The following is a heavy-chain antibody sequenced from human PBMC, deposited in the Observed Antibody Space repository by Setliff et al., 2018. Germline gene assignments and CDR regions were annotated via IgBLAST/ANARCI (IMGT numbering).Heavy chain of an antibody. V-gene: IGHV4-61*09. CDR2: IYSSGST. J-gene: IGHJ6*03. CDR3: ARDLYSSSSGGFYYYYYYMDV. Sequence: PSETLSLTCTVSGGSISSGSYYWCWIRQPAGKGLEWIGHIYSSGSTNYNPSLKSRVTISVDRSKNQFSLKLSSVIAADTAVYYCARDLYSSSSGGFYYYYYYMDVWGKGTTVTSP. CDR1: GGSISSGSYY. D-gene: IGHD6-6*01.